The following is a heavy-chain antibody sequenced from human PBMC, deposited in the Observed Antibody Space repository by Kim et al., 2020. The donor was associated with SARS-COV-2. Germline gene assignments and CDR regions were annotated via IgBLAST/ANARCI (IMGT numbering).Heavy chain of an antibody. V-gene: IGHV3-7*01. J-gene: IGHJ5*02. CDR2: KQDGSEK. Sequence: KQDGSEKHYVDSGTGRFTISRDNAKNSLYLQMNSLRTEDTAVYYCSSRPAWGQGTLVTVSS. CDR3: SSRPA.